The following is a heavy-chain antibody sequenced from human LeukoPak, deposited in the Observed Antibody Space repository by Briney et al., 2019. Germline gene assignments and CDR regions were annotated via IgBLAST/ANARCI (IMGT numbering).Heavy chain of an antibody. D-gene: IGHD1-26*01. Sequence: TVKDSCKVSGGTFSSHGIRWVRQAPGKAFEWMGGKIPIFVTTNYTQKFQGRVTITTDESTSTAYMELSSLRSEDTAVYYCARYYVVGAGGYYFDYWGQGTLVTVSS. CDR3: ARYYVVGAGGYYFDY. V-gene: IGHV1-69*05. CDR1: GGTFSSHG. J-gene: IGHJ4*02. CDR2: KIPIFVTT.